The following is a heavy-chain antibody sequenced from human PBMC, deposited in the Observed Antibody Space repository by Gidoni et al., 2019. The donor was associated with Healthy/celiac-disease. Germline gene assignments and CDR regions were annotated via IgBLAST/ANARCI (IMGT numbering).Heavy chain of an antibody. V-gene: IGHV4-31*03. D-gene: IGHD1-26*01. J-gene: IGHJ5*02. CDR3: ASLVGRNWFDP. CDR2: IYYTGST. CDR1: GGSISSVSYY. Sequence: QVQLQESGPGLVKPSQTLSLTCTVSGGSISSVSYYWSWIRQHPGKGLEWIGYIYYTGSTYHNPSLKSRVTISVDTSKNQFSLKLSSVTAADTAVYYCASLVGRNWFDPWGQGTLVTVPS.